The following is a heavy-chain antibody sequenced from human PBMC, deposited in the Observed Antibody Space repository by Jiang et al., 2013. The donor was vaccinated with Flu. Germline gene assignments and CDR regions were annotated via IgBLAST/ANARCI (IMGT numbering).Heavy chain of an antibody. CDR1: GGTFSSYA. CDR3: AGGPINPMVRGVFSSTFDY. CDR2: IIPILGIA. J-gene: IGHJ4*02. D-gene: IGHD3-10*01. Sequence: EVKKPGSSVKVSCKASGGTFSSYAISWVRQAPGQGLEWMGRIIPILGIANYAQKFQGRVTITADKSMSTAYMELSSLRSEDTAVYYCAGGPINPMVRGVFSSTFDYWGQGTLVTVSS. V-gene: IGHV1-69*04.